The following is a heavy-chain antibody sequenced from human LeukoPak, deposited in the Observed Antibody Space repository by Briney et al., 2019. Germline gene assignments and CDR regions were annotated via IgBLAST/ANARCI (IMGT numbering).Heavy chain of an antibody. CDR3: TRPGPSGYDYFVSYYYMDV. V-gene: IGHV3-73*01. Sequence: PGGSLRLSCAASGFTFSGSAMHWVRQASGKGLEWVGRIRSKANSYATAYAASVKGRFTISRDDSKNTAYLQMNSLKTEDTAVYYCTRPGPSGYDYFVSYYYMDVWGKGTTVTVSS. J-gene: IGHJ6*03. CDR1: GFTFSGSA. CDR2: IRSKANSYAT. D-gene: IGHD5-12*01.